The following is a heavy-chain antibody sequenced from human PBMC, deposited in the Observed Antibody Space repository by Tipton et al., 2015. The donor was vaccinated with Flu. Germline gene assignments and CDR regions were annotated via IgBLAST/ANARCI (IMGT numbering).Heavy chain of an antibody. Sequence: GLVKPSETLSLTCTVSGGSINGYYWSWIRQPPGKGLEWIGVMSYSENTYYNPSLKSRVDISFYTPKNHFSLKLNSVTAADTAVYYCARLSYYDVDLKNFFFDYWGQGALVTVSS. V-gene: IGHV4-59*04. D-gene: IGHD3-10*02. CDR3: ARLSYYDVDLKNFFFDY. CDR2: MSYSENT. CDR1: GGSINGYY. J-gene: IGHJ4*02.